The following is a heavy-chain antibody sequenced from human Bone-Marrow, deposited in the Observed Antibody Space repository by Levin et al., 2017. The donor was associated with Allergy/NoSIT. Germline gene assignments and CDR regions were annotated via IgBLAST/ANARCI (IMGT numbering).Heavy chain of an antibody. J-gene: IGHJ5*02. CDR2: ITYDGSGK. V-gene: IGHV3-30*04. CDR1: GFTFSDYA. D-gene: IGHD3-16*01. CDR3: TREHREYVITS. Sequence: PGGSLRLSCAASGFTFSDYAMHWVRQAPGKGLEWVALITYDGSGKYYADSVKGRFTISRDNSKNTLDLQVNSLITEDTAVYYCTREHREYVITSWGQGTLVTVSS.